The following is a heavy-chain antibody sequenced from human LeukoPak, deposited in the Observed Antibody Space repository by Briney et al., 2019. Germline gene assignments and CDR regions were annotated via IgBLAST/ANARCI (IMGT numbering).Heavy chain of an antibody. V-gene: IGHV1-18*01. D-gene: IGHD3-3*01. CDR1: GYTFTSYG. CDR3: ARAYHRFLEWLLDAFDI. J-gene: IGHJ3*02. CDR2: ISAYNGNT. Sequence: GASVKVSCKASGYTFTSYGISWVRQAPGQGLEWMGWISAYNGNTNYAQKLQGRVTMTTDTSTSTAYMELRSLRSDDTAVYYCARAYHRFLEWLLDAFDIWGQGTMVTVSS.